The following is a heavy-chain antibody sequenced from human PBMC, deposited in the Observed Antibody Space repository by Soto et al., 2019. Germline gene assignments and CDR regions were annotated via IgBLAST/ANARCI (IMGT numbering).Heavy chain of an antibody. CDR1: GDSISSYY. V-gene: IGHV4-59*08. J-gene: IGHJ4*02. CDR2: LYYGRSA. CDR3: ARHTSSGYYYQIQY. Sequence: SETLSLTCAVSGDSISSYYCMWIRKHPGKGLESIGYLYYGRSANYNPSLKSRATISVDTSKNQFSLTLSSVTAADTAIYYCARHTSSGYYYQIQYWGQGTLVTVSS. D-gene: IGHD3-22*01.